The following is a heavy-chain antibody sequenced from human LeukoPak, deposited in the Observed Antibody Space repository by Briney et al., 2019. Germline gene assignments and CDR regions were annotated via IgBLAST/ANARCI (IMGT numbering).Heavy chain of an antibody. D-gene: IGHD2-8*01. Sequence: ASVKVSCKASGYTFTGYYMHWVRQAPAQGLEWMGWINPNSGGTNHAQKFQGRVTMTRDTSISTAYMELSRLRSDDTAVYYCARDRYCTNGVCYLDYWGQGTLVTVSS. V-gene: IGHV1-2*02. CDR1: GYTFTGYY. CDR2: INPNSGGT. CDR3: ARDRYCTNGVCYLDY. J-gene: IGHJ4*02.